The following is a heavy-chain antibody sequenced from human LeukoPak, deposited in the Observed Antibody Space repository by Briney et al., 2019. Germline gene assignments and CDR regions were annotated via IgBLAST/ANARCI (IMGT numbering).Heavy chain of an antibody. J-gene: IGHJ5*02. CDR1: GGSISSGSYY. D-gene: IGHD3-10*01. V-gene: IGHV4-61*02. Sequence: SETLSLTCTVSGGSISSGSYYWSWIRQPAGKGLEWIGRIYTSGSTNYNPSLKSRVTISVDTSKNQFSLKLSSVTAADTAVYYCARGAMVRGVIGWFDPWGQGTLVTVSS. CDR2: IYTSGST. CDR3: ARGAMVRGVIGWFDP.